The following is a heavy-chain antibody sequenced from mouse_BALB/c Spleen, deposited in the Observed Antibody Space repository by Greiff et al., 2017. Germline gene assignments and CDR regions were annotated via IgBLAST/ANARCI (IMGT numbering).Heavy chain of an antibody. D-gene: IGHD1-1*01. CDR3: ARHYYEAMDY. J-gene: IGHJ4*01. CDR2: ISSGGGST. Sequence: DVKLVESGGGLVKPGGSLKLSCAASGFAFSSYDMSWVRQTPEKRLEWVAYISSGGGSTYYPDTVKGRFTISRDNAKNTLYLQMSSLKSEDTAMYYCARHYYEAMDYWGQGTSVTVSS. CDR1: GFAFSSYD. V-gene: IGHV5-12-1*01.